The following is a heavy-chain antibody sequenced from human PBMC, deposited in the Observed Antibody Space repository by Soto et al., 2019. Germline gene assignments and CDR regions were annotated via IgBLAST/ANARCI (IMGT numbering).Heavy chain of an antibody. CDR2: IYYSGST. D-gene: IGHD3-10*01. V-gene: IGHV4-59*01. CDR3: ARDRRRYYGSGSYGDAFDI. Sequence: TSETLSLTCTVSGGSISSYYWSWIRQPPGKGLEWIGYIYYSGSTNYNPSLKSRVTISVDTSENQFSLKLSSVTAADTAVYYCARDRRRYYGSGSYGDAFDIWGQGTMVTVSS. J-gene: IGHJ3*02. CDR1: GGSISSYY.